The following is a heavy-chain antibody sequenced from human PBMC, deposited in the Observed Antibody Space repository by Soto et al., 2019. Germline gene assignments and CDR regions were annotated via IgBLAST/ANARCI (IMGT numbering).Heavy chain of an antibody. D-gene: IGHD3-22*01. CDR3: ARPAAYYYDSSGYYATMYYFDY. J-gene: IGHJ4*02. V-gene: IGHV1-69*13. Sequence: AVKVSCKASGGTFSSYAISWVRQAPGQGLEWMGGIIPIFGTANYAQKFQGRVTITADESTSTAYMELSSLRSEDTAVYYCARPAAYYYDSSGYYATMYYFDYWGQGTLVTVSS. CDR2: IIPIFGTA. CDR1: GGTFSSYA.